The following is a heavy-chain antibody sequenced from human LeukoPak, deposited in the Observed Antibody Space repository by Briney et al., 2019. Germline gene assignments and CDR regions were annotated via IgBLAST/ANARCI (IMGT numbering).Heavy chain of an antibody. J-gene: IGHJ4*02. V-gene: IGHV1-2*06. Sequence: AASVKVSCKASGYTFTGYYMHWVRQAPGQGLEWMGRINPNSGGTNYAQKFQGRVTMTRDTSISTAYMELSRLRSDDTAVYYCARVPYYYGSGIFDYWGQGTLVTVSS. CDR3: ARVPYYYGSGIFDY. CDR1: GYTFTGYY. D-gene: IGHD3-10*01. CDR2: INPNSGGT.